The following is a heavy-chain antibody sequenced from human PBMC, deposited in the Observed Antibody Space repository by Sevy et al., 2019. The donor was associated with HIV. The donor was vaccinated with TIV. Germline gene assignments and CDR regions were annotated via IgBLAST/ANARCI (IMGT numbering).Heavy chain of an antibody. Sequence: GGSLRLSCAASGFTFSSYNMNWVRQAPGKGLEWVSYISRSSSTIYYADSVKGRFTISRDNAKNSLYLQMNSLRAEDTAVYYCARDSLSWIQSFDCWGQGTLVTVSS. CDR2: ISRSSSTI. J-gene: IGHJ4*02. CDR1: GFTFSSYN. V-gene: IGHV3-48*01. CDR3: ARDSLSWIQSFDC. D-gene: IGHD5-18*01.